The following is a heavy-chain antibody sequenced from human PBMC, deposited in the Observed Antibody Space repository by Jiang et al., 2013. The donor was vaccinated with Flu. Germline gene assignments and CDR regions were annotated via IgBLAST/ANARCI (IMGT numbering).Heavy chain of an antibody. J-gene: IGHJ3*02. CDR3: ARDRHDYGVDPFDI. CDR1: GASISDGGYF. Sequence: GSGLVKPSQTLSLTCTVSGASISDGGYFWGWIRQHPGEGLEWIGHIYYSGSTYYNPSLKSRVTISVDTSKNHFSLRLSSVTAADTAVYYCARDRHDYGVDPFDIVGTKGQLVTVSS. V-gene: IGHV4-31*03. CDR2: IYYSGST. D-gene: IGHD4-17*01.